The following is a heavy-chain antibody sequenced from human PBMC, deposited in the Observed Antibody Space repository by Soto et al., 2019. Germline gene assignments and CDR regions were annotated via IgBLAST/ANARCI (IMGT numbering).Heavy chain of an antibody. CDR2: MSPNSGNT. D-gene: IGHD6-13*01. Sequence: ASVKVSCKTSGCTFTSLAINWVRQATGQGLEWLGWMSPNSGNTAYAQKFQGRVTMTRDTSMSTVYMELSSLTSEDTAVYYCARGIEAGFDYWGQGTRVTAPQ. CDR3: ARGIEAGFDY. V-gene: IGHV1-8*01. J-gene: IGHJ4*02. CDR1: GCTFTSLA.